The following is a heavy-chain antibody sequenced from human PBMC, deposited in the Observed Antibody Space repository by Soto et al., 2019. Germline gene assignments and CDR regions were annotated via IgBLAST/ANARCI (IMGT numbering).Heavy chain of an antibody. CDR2: IDPSDSYT. V-gene: IGHV5-10-1*01. D-gene: IGHD3-22*01. J-gene: IGHJ4*02. CDR3: ARHGGYYYDSSGYYDSDY. Sequence: RGESLKISCXGSGYSFTSYWISWVRQMPGKGLEWMGRIDPSDSYTNYSPSFQGHVTISADKSISTAYLQWSSLKASDTAMYYCARHGGYYYDSSGYYDSDYWGQGTLVTVSS. CDR1: GYSFTSYW.